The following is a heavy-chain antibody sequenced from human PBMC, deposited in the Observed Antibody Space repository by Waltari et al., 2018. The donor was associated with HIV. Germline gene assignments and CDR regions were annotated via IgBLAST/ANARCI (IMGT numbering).Heavy chain of an antibody. CDR1: GCTFTSYD. Sequence: QVQLVQSGAEVKKPGASVKVSCKASGCTFTSYDINWVRQATGQGLEWMGWMIPNSGDTGYEQKFQGRITMTSNTSISTVYMELSSLTSEETAVYYCVRAAIYSRGCFDYWGQGTLDTVSS. V-gene: IGHV1-8*01. J-gene: IGHJ4*02. D-gene: IGHD6-19*01. CDR3: VRAAIYSRGCFDY. CDR2: MIPNSGDT.